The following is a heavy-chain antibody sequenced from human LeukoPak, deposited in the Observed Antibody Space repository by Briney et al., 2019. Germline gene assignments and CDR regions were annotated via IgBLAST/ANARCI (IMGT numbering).Heavy chain of an antibody. D-gene: IGHD5-24*01. V-gene: IGHV4-59*01. CDR3: ARPLKRWLQLDY. CDR2: IYYSGST. CDR1: GGSISSYY. J-gene: IGHJ4*02. Sequence: SETLSLTCTVSGGSISSYYWSWIRQPPGKGLEWIGYIYYSGSTNYNPSLKSRVTISVDTSKNQFSLKLSSVTAADTAVYYCARPLKRWLQLDYWGQGTLVTVSS.